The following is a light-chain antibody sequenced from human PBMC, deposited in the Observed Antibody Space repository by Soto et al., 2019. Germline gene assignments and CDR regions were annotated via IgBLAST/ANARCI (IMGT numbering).Light chain of an antibody. J-gene: IGKJ2*01. CDR2: EVS. Sequence: DIQMTQSPSSLSASVGDRVTITCRASQTINTYLHWFQQKPVKAPKVLIFEVSNLRSGVPSRFSGSGSGPEFALTISSLQPEDFATCYCLQAYSAPHTFGQGTKREI. CDR1: QTINTY. V-gene: IGKV1-39*01. CDR3: LQAYSAPHT.